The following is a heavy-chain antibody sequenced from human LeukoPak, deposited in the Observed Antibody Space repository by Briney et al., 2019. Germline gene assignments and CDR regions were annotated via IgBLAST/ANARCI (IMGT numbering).Heavy chain of an antibody. CDR1: GFTFSSYC. V-gene: IGHV3-33*01. D-gene: IGHD3-16*01. J-gene: IGHJ4*02. CDR2: IWYDGSNK. Sequence: GGSLRLSCAASGFTFSSYCMHWVRQAPGKGLEWLAVIWYDGSNKYYADSVKGRLTISRDNSKNTLYLQMNSLRAEDTAVYYCARDLSDAFDFDYWGQGTLVTVSS. CDR3: ARDLSDAFDFDY.